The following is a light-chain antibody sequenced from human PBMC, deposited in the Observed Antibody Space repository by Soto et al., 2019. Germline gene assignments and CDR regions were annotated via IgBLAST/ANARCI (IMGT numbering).Light chain of an antibody. CDR2: DVS. CDR1: SSDVGGYNY. J-gene: IGLJ3*02. V-gene: IGLV2-11*01. CDR3: YSYVGSYTLV. Sequence: QSALTQPRSVSGSPGQSVTISCTGTSSDVGGYNYVSWYQQHPGKAPKLMIYDVSERPSGVPDRFSGSKSGNTASLTISGLQAEDEADYYCYSYVGSYTLVFGGGTKLTVL.